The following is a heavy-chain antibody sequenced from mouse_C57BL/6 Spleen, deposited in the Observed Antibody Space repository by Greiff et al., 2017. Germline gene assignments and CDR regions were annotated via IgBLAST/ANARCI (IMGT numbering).Heavy chain of an antibody. CDR2: INPSNGGT. J-gene: IGHJ2*01. D-gene: IGHD1-1*02. Sequence: VQLQQPGTELVKPGASVKLSCKASGYTFTSYWMHWVKQRPGQGLEWIGNINPSNGGTNYNEKFKSKATLTVDKSSSTAYMQLSSLTTEDSAVYYCARGGFYGRGYFGYWGQGTTLTVSS. V-gene: IGHV1-53*01. CDR3: ARGGFYGRGYFGY. CDR1: GYTFTSYW.